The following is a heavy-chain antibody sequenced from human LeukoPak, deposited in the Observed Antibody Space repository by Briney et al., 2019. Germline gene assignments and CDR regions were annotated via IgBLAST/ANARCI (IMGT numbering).Heavy chain of an antibody. Sequence: SQTLSLTCAVSGGSISSGGYSWSWIRQPPGKGLEWIGYIYHSGSTYYNPSLKSRVTISVDRSKNQFSLKLSSVTAADTAVYYCARDLRNGAFDIWGQGTMVTVSS. CDR3: ARDLRNGAFDI. CDR2: IYHSGST. D-gene: IGHD2-8*01. CDR1: GGSISSGGYS. J-gene: IGHJ3*02. V-gene: IGHV4-30-2*01.